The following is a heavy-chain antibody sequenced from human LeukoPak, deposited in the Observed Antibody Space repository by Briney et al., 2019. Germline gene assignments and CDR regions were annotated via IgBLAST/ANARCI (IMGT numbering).Heavy chain of an antibody. Sequence: PGRSLRLSCAASGFTFSNYGMHWVRQAPGKGLEWVAVIWYDGSNKYYADSVKGRFTISRDNSKNTLYLQMNSLRAEDTAVYYYARETWERNYYFDYWGQGTLVTVSS. CDR2: IWYDGSNK. V-gene: IGHV3-33*01. J-gene: IGHJ4*02. D-gene: IGHD1-26*01. CDR1: GFTFSNYG. CDR3: ARETWERNYYFDY.